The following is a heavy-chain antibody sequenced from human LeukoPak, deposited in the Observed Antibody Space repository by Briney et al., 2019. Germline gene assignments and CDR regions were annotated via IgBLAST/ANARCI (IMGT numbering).Heavy chain of an antibody. J-gene: IGHJ4*02. CDR2: ISGSGGST. CDR3: AKPPRYYYDSSGYYLDY. Sequence: GGSLRLSCAASGFTFSSYGMHWVRQAPGKGLEWVSAISGSGGSTYYADSVKGRFTISRDNSKNTLYLQMNSLRAEDTAVYYCAKPPRYYYDSSGYYLDYWGQGTLVTVSS. V-gene: IGHV3-23*01. CDR1: GFTFSSYG. D-gene: IGHD3-22*01.